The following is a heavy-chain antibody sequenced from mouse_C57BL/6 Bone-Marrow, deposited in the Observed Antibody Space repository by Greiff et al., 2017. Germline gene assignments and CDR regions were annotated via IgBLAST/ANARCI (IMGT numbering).Heavy chain of an antibody. J-gene: IGHJ1*03. CDR3: ARDRNWPYWYFDV. CDR1: GFTFSDYY. D-gene: IGHD4-1*01. CDR2: INYDGSST. V-gene: IGHV5-16*01. Sequence: EVQRVESEGGLVQPGSSMKLSCTASGFTFSDYYMAWVRQVPEKGLEWVANINYDGSSTYYLDSLKSRFIISRDNAKNILYLQMSSLKSEDTATXYCARDRNWPYWYFDVWGTGTTVTVSS.